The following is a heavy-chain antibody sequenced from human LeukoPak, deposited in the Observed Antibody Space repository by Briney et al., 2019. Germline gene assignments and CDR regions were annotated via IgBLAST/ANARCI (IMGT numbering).Heavy chain of an antibody. CDR2: ISTYNGNT. J-gene: IGHJ4*02. CDR3: ARVLRYDFWSAYYFDY. V-gene: IGHV1-18*01. D-gene: IGHD3-3*01. CDR1: GYTFNSYD. Sequence: ASVKVSCKASGYTFNSYDISWVRQAPGQGLEWMAWISTYNGNTSYAQKVQGRATMTTDTSTSTAYMELRSLRSDDTAVYYCARVLRYDFWSAYYFDYWGQGTLVTVSS.